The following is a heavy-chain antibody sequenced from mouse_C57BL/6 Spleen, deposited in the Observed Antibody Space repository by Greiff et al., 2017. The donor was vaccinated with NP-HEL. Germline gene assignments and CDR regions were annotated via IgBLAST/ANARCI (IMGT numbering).Heavy chain of an antibody. CDR3: AREDYGSTLFAY. V-gene: IGHV1-18*01. CDR2: INPNNGGT. D-gene: IGHD1-1*01. CDR1: GYTFTDYN. J-gene: IGHJ3*01. Sequence: EVQLQQSGPELVKPGASVKIPCKASGYTFTDYNMDWVKQSHGKSLEWIGDINPNNGGTIYNQKFKGKAKLTVDKSSSTAYMELRSLTSEDTAVYYCAREDYGSTLFAYWGQGTLVTVSA.